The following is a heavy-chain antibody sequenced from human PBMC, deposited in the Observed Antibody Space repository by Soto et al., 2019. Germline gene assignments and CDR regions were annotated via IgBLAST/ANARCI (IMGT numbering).Heavy chain of an antibody. CDR3: ARMGDVPYYYYGMDV. J-gene: IGHJ6*02. V-gene: IGHV1-18*01. CDR2: INAYNGDT. Sequence: QVQLVQSGAEVKKPGASVQVSCKASGYTFTSYGFSWVRQAPGQGLEWMGWINAYNGDTNYAQNLQGRVTMTTDTSTHTAYMELRSLGSDDTAVYYCARMGDVPYYYYGMDVWGQGTTVTVSS. D-gene: IGHD3-16*01. CDR1: GYTFTSYG.